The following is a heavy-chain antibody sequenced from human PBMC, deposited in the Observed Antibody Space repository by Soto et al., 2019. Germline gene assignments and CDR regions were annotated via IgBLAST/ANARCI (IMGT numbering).Heavy chain of an antibody. CDR3: AHRLRGYASYFDQ. D-gene: IGHD5-12*01. Sequence: QITLKESGPTLVKPTQTLTLTCSFSGFSLTTRGVGVGWIRQPPGKALERLALIFWDDDKWYSPSLRSRLPITGDTARIQVVLTMSNMDPVDTATYYCAHRLRGYASYFDQWGQGTLVTVSS. CDR2: IFWDDDK. J-gene: IGHJ4*02. CDR1: GFSLTTRGVG. V-gene: IGHV2-5*02.